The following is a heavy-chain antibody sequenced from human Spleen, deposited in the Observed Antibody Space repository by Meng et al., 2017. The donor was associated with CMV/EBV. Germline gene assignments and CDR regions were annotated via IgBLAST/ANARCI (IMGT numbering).Heavy chain of an antibody. CDR2: TSSSGSTI. CDR1: GFTFSDYY. D-gene: IGHD3-10*01. Sequence: GESLKISCAASGFTFSDYYMSWIRQAPGKGLEWVSYTSSSGSTIYYADSVKGRFTISRDNAKNSLYLQMNSLRAEDTAVYYCARDILYGSGSPPRFWGQGTLVTVSS. CDR3: ARDILYGSGSPPRF. V-gene: IGHV3-11*01. J-gene: IGHJ4*02.